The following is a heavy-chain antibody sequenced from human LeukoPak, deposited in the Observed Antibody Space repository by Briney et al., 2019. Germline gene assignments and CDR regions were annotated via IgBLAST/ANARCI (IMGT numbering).Heavy chain of an antibody. CDR3: ARARLPKYYFDY. CDR2: ISYDGSNK. J-gene: IGHJ4*02. D-gene: IGHD6-25*01. Sequence: PGGSLRLSCAASGFTFSSYAMHWVRQAPGKGLEWVAVISYDGSNKYYADSVKGRFTISRDNSKNTVYLQMNSLRAEDTAVYYCARARLPKYYFDYWGQGTLVTVSS. V-gene: IGHV3-30-3*01. CDR1: GFTFSSYA.